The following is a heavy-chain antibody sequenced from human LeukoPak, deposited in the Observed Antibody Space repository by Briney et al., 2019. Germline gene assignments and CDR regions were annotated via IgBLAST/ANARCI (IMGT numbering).Heavy chain of an antibody. CDR2: INRDVSWT. CDR3: VSFYETY. Sequence: GGSLRLSCEGSAFIFSGHWMNWVRQNPGKGLVWVSDINRDVSWTSYADSVKGRFTISKDNAKNTVYLQMNSLRAEDTAVYYCVSFYETYWGRGTLVTVS. V-gene: IGHV3-74*01. J-gene: IGHJ4*02. CDR1: AFIFSGHW. D-gene: IGHD2/OR15-2a*01.